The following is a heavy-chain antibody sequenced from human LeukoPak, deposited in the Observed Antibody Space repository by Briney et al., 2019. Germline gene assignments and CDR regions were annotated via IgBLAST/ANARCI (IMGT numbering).Heavy chain of an antibody. V-gene: IGHV3-66*01. Sequence: AGGSLRLSCAASGFTVSSNYMSWVRQAPGKGLEWVSVIYSGGSTYYADSVKGRFTISRDNSKNTLYLQMNSLRAEDTAVYYCARVEMATLHYWGQGTLVTVSS. CDR2: IYSGGST. CDR1: GFTVSSNY. J-gene: IGHJ4*02. D-gene: IGHD5-24*01. CDR3: ARVEMATLHY.